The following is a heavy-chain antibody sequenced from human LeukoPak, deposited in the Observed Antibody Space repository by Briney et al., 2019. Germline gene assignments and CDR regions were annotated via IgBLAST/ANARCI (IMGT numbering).Heavy chain of an antibody. V-gene: IGHV5-10-1*01. J-gene: IGHJ2*01. Sequence: GESLKISCKGSGYSFTSYWISWVRQMPGKGLEWMGRIDPSGSYTNYSPSFQGHVTISADKSISTAYLQWSSLKASDTAMYYCARPPTGDVYWYFDLWGRGTLVTVSS. CDR1: GYSFTSYW. CDR2: IDPSGSYT. CDR3: ARPPTGDVYWYFDL. D-gene: IGHD7-27*01.